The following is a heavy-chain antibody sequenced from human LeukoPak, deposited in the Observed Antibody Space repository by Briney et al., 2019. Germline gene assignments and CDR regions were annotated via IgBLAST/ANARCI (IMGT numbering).Heavy chain of an antibody. CDR1: GGTISSNNW. V-gene: IGHV4-4*02. J-gene: IGHJ4*02. D-gene: IGHD1-26*01. Sequence: SGTLSLTCAVSGGTISSNNWWSWVRPPPGKGLEWIGEIYHSGSTNYNPSLKSRVTISVDKSKNQFSLKLSSVTAADTAVYYCARDFIVGGRPFDYWGQGTLVTVSS. CDR2: IYHSGST. CDR3: ARDFIVGGRPFDY.